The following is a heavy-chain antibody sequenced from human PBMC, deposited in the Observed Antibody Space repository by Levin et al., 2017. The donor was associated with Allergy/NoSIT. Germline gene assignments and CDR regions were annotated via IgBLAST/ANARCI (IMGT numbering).Heavy chain of an antibody. CDR2: IYYSGST. CDR1: GGSISSGGYY. D-gene: IGHD6-6*01. Sequence: SETLSLTCTVSGGSISSGGYYWSWIRQHPGKGLEWIGYIYYSGSTYYNPSLKSRVTISVDTSKNQFSLKLSSVTAADTAVYYCARDRPMLGAARHHWFDPWGQGTLVTVSS. V-gene: IGHV4-31*03. CDR3: ARDRPMLGAARHHWFDP. J-gene: IGHJ5*02.